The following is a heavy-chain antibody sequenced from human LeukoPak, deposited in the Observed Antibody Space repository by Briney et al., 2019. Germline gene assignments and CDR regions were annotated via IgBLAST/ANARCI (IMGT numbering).Heavy chain of an antibody. CDR1: GFTFCAYA. V-gene: IGHV3-49*04. J-gene: IGHJ3*02. CDR2: IRSKAYGGTT. D-gene: IGHD4-17*01. CDR3: TNYDYGDSNTFDI. Sequence: PGRSLRLSCTASGFTFCAYAMSWVRQAPGKGLEWVSFIRSKAYGGTTEYAASVKGRFSISRDDSKSIAYLQMNSLKTEDTAVYYCTNYDYGDSNTFDIWGQGTMVTVSS.